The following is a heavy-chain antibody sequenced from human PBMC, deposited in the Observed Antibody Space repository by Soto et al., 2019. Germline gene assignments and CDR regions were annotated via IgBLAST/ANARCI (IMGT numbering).Heavy chain of an antibody. CDR3: ARSSFFDSGSYYYFDY. J-gene: IGHJ4*01. V-gene: IGHV4-59*01. CDR1: GGSISSYY. D-gene: IGHD1-26*01. CDR2: IYYSGST. Sequence: SETLSLTCTVSGGSISSYYWSWIRQPPGKGLKWIGYIYYSGSTNYNSSLKSRLTISVDTSKNKFSLKLSSVTAADTALYYCARSSFFDSGSYYYFDYWGHGTLVTVSS.